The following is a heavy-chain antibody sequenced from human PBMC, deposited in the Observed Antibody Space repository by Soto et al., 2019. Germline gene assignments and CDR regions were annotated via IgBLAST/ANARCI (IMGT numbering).Heavy chain of an antibody. D-gene: IGHD4-17*01. Sequence: GGSLRLSCAASGFTFSDYYMSWIRQAPGKGLEWVSYISSSGSTIYYADSVKGRFTISRDNAKNSLYLQMNSLRAEDTAVYYCARASPTVTTIGDAFDIWGQGTMVTVSS. CDR3: ARASPTVTTIGDAFDI. CDR1: GFTFSDYY. V-gene: IGHV3-11*01. CDR2: ISSSGSTI. J-gene: IGHJ3*02.